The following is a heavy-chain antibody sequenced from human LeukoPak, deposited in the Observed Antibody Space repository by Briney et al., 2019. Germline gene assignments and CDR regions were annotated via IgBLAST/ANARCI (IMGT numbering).Heavy chain of an antibody. J-gene: IGHJ4*02. CDR1: SGSFSGYY. Sequence: SETLSLTCAVHSGSFSGYYWSWIRQPPGKGLEWIGEINHSGSTNYNPSLKSRVTISVDTSKNQFSLKLSSVTAADTTVYYCAGRYSSSWPGSFDYWGQGTLVTVSS. CDR3: AGRYSSSWPGSFDY. CDR2: INHSGST. D-gene: IGHD6-13*01. V-gene: IGHV4-34*01.